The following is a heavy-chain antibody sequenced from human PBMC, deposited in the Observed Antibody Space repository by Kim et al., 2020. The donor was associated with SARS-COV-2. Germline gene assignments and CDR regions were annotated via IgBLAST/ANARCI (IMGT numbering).Heavy chain of an antibody. Sequence: GGSLRLSCAASGFTFSTYGMSWVRQAPGKGLEWVSAITGNGAVTYYADSVKGRFAISRDNAKKALYLQMNSLRAEDTAIYYCAKRGVDAVMGGLCDYWGQGTLVTVSS. D-gene: IGHD2-15*01. CDR2: ITGNGAVT. CDR1: GFTFSTYG. J-gene: IGHJ4*02. V-gene: IGHV3-23*01. CDR3: AKRGVDAVMGGLCDY.